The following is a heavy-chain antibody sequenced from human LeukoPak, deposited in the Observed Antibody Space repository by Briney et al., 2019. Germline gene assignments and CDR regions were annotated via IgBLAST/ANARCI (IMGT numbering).Heavy chain of an antibody. Sequence: SETLSLTCTVSGGSISSSSYYWGWIRQPPGKGLVWIGEINHSGSTNYNPSLKSRVTISVDTSKNQFSLKLSFVTAADTAVYYCARAGPQYDFWSGYYPNYYYYYMDVWGKGTTVTVSS. V-gene: IGHV4-39*07. CDR2: INHSGST. CDR1: GGSISSSSYY. D-gene: IGHD3-3*01. J-gene: IGHJ6*03. CDR3: ARAGPQYDFWSGYYPNYYYYYMDV.